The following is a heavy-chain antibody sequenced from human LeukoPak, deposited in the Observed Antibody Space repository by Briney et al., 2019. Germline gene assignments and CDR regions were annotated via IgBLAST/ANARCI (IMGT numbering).Heavy chain of an antibody. Sequence: AGGSLRLSCAASGFTFSSYEMNWVRQAPGKGLEWVSYISSSSSTIYYAGSVKGRFTISRDNAKNSLYLQMNSLRAEDTAVYYCARDVTSCGGDCYTVGAFDYWGQGTLVTVSS. D-gene: IGHD2-21*02. V-gene: IGHV3-48*01. CDR2: ISSSSSTI. J-gene: IGHJ4*02. CDR1: GFTFSSYE. CDR3: ARDVTSCGGDCYTVGAFDY.